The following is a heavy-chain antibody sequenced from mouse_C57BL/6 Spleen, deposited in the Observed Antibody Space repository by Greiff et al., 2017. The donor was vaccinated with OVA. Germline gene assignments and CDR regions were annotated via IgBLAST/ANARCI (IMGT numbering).Heavy chain of an antibody. CDR3: ESGSSNYPLDY. J-gene: IGHJ2*01. V-gene: IGHV1-81*01. CDR2: IYPSSGNT. Sequence: VQLQQSGAELARPGASVKLSCKASGYTFTSYCISWVKQRTGQGLEWIGEIYPSSGNTYYNEKFKGKATLTADKSSSTAYMELPSLTAEDSAVYFCESGSSNYPLDYWGQGTTVTVSS. D-gene: IGHD2-5*01. CDR1: GYTFTSYC.